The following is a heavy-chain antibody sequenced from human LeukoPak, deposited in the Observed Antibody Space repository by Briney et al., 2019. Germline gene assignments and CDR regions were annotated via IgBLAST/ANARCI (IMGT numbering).Heavy chain of an antibody. CDR2: ISSSSSYI. CDR1: GFTFSTYS. CDR3: ARVGEKAFHLWPEIDY. D-gene: IGHD5-24*01. J-gene: IGHJ4*02. V-gene: IGHV3-21*01. Sequence: GGSLRLSCAASGFTFSTYSMNWVRQAPGKGLEWVSSISSSSSYIYYADSVKGRFTISRDNAKKPLYLQMNSLRAEDTAVYYCARVGEKAFHLWPEIDYWGQGTLVTVSS.